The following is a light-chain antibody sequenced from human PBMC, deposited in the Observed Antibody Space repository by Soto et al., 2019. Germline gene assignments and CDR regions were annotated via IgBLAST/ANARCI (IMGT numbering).Light chain of an antibody. J-gene: IGKJ5*01. CDR1: QSIGRF. Sequence: DIQKTQRPSALYASVADRGINTCRASQSIGRFLNWHQQKPGKPPNVLINVASTLRSGVPSRFSGSGSGTDFNLTISCMQPEDFATYDCQQSYSTMWMLGQGTRLEIK. V-gene: IGKV1-39*01. CDR2: VAS. CDR3: QQSYSTMWM.